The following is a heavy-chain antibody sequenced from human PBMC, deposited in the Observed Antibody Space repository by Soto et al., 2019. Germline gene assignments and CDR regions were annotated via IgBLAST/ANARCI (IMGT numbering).Heavy chain of an antibody. J-gene: IGHJ4*02. CDR2: ISYDGSNK. CDR3: ARDLGYCISTSCHTRPRARYYFDY. V-gene: IGHV3-30-3*01. Sequence: GGSLRLSCAASGFTFSSYAMHWVRQAPGKGLEWVAVISYDGSNKYYADSVKGRFTISRDNSKNTLYLQMNSLRAEDTAVYYCARDLGYCISTSCHTRPRARYYFDYWGQGTLVTVSS. CDR1: GFTFSSYA. D-gene: IGHD2-2*01.